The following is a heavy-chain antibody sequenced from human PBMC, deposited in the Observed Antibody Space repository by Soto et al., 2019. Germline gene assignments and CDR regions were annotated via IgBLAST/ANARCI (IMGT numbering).Heavy chain of an antibody. J-gene: IGHJ6*02. CDR1: GFTFSSYD. Sequence: GGSLRLSCAASGFTFSSYDMHWVRQATGKGLEWVSAIGTAGDTYYPGSVKGRFTISRENAKNSLYLQMNSLRAEDTAVYYCARVLGYCTNGVCPNYYYYGMDVWGQGTTVTVSS. CDR3: ARVLGYCTNGVCPNYYYYGMDV. V-gene: IGHV3-13*01. D-gene: IGHD2-8*01. CDR2: IGTAGDT.